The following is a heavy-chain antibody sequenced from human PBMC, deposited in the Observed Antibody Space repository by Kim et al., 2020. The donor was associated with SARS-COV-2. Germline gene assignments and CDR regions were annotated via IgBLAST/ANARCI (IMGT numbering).Heavy chain of an antibody. CDR3: ASLDRIAVAGTSFDY. J-gene: IGHJ4*01. CDR2: INTNTGNP. V-gene: IGHV7-4-1*04. CDR1: GYTFTSYA. Sequence: ASVKVSCKASGYTFTSYAMNWVRQAPGQGLEWMGWINTNTGNPTYAQGFTGRFVFSLDTSVSMAYLQISSLKAEDTAVYYCASLDRIAVAGTSFDYWGHGTLVTVSS. D-gene: IGHD6-19*01.